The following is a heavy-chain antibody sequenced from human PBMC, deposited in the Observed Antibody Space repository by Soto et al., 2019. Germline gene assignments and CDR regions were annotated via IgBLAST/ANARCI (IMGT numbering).Heavy chain of an antibody. CDR2: ISRSGDTT. V-gene: IGHV3-23*01. J-gene: IGHJ6*02. Sequence: PGGSLRLSCAASGFTFSSYAMSWFRQAPGKGLEWVSTISRSGDTTYYADSVKGRFTVSRDNSKNALYLQLNSLRAEDTAVYYCARPFPDNTYYYYGMDVWGQGTTVTVSS. CDR3: ARPFPDNTYYYYGMDV. D-gene: IGHD1-1*01. CDR1: GFTFSSYA.